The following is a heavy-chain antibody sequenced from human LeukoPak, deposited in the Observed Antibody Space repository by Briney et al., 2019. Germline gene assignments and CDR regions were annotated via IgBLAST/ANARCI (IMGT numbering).Heavy chain of an antibody. CDR1: GFTFSNYG. V-gene: IGHV3-30*18. J-gene: IGHJ4*02. CDR3: AKRGEVKWLRFGELDY. Sequence: PGRSLRLSCAASGFTFSNYGMHWVRQAPAKELEGVALISYDGSNEYYADSVKGRFTISRDNSKSTLYLQMNSLSAEDTAVYYCAKRGEVKWLRFGELDYWGQGTLVTVSS. CDR2: ISYDGSNE. D-gene: IGHD5-12*01.